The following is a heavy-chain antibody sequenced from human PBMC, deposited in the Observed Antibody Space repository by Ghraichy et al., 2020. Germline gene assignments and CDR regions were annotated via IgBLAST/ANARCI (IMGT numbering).Heavy chain of an antibody. Sequence: GGSLRLSCAASGFTFSSFAMSWVRQAPGKGLEWVSSMSGSGSMTYHAESAKGRFTISRDNSKNTLYLQVNSLRAEDTAVYYCARVAVGATRGWFDPWGQGTLVTVS. CDR1: GFTFSSFA. CDR2: MSGSGSMT. CDR3: ARVAVGATRGWFDP. D-gene: IGHD1-26*01. J-gene: IGHJ5*02. V-gene: IGHV3-23*01.